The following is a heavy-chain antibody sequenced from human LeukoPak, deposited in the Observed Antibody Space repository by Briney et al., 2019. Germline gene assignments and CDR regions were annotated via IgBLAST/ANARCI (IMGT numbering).Heavy chain of an antibody. D-gene: IGHD4-23*01. CDR1: EFTFSSYA. CDR2: ISGSGGST. CDR3: AKDYGGDVDAFDI. J-gene: IGHJ3*02. Sequence: GGSLRLSCAASEFTFSSYAMSWVRQAPGKGLEWVSAISGSGGSTYYADSVKGRFTISRDNSKNTLYLQMNSLRAEDTAVYYCAKDYGGDVDAFDIWGQGTMVTVSS. V-gene: IGHV3-23*01.